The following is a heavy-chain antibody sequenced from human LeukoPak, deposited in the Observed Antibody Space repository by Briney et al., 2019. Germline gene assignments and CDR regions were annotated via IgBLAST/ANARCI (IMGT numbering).Heavy chain of an antibody. D-gene: IGHD3-10*01. Sequence: ASVNVSCKASGGTFSIYGISWVRQAPGQGLEWMGWISTYNGNTNYAQKLQGRVTMTTDTSTSTAYMELRSLRSDDTAVYYCAKEGSFSGTPGYYYYYGMDVWGQGTTVTVSS. CDR3: AKEGSFSGTPGYYYYYGMDV. CDR1: GGTFSIYG. V-gene: IGHV1-18*01. J-gene: IGHJ6*02. CDR2: ISTYNGNT.